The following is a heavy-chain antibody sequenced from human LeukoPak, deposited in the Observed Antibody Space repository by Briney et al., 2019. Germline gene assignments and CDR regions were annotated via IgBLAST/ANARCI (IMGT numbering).Heavy chain of an antibody. Sequence: SETLSLTCTVSGGSISSYYWGWIRQPPGKGLEWIGYIYYSGSTNYNPSLKSRVTISVDTSKNQFSLKLSSVTAADTAIYYCARGQSSVVTAIPYYFDYWGQGTLLTVSS. V-gene: IGHV4-59*12. CDR1: GGSISSYY. J-gene: IGHJ4*02. D-gene: IGHD2-21*02. CDR3: ARGQSSVVTAIPYYFDY. CDR2: IYYSGST.